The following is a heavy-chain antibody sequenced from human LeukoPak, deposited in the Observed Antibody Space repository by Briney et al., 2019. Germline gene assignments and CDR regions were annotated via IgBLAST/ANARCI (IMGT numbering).Heavy chain of an antibody. CDR1: GFTFSTYD. Sequence: GGSLRLSCAASGFTFSTYDMHWVRQAPGKGLEWVSAIGTAGATFYPGSVKGRFTISRDNAKNSLYLQMNSLRAEDTAVYYCASMNPYYFDYWGQGTLVTVSS. CDR2: IGTAGAT. CDR3: ASMNPYYFDY. V-gene: IGHV3-13*01. J-gene: IGHJ4*02.